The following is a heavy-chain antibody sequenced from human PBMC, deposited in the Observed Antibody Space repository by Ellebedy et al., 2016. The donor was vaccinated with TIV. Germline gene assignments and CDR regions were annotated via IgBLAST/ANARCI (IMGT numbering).Heavy chain of an antibody. Sequence: ASVKVSCKASGYTFTGYYMHWVRQAPGQGLEWMGWINPNSGGTNYAQKFQGRVTMTRDTSTSTVYMELSSLRSEDTAVYYCAREGSSGSYFDYWGQGTLVTVSS. CDR3: AREGSSGSYFDY. CDR2: INPNSGGT. D-gene: IGHD1-26*01. J-gene: IGHJ4*02. V-gene: IGHV1-2*02. CDR1: GYTFTGYY.